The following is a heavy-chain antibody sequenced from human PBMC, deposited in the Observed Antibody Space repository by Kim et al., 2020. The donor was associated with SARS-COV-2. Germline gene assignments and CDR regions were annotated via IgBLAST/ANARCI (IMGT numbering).Heavy chain of an antibody. CDR3: ASGVGSDMMSGFDV. J-gene: IGHJ3*01. Sequence: ADSVRGRFTTTKDNAKNTLYLQMNSLKAEDTAVYYCASGVGSDMMSGFDVWGQGTVVAVSS. V-gene: IGHV3-11*06. D-gene: IGHD3-16*01.